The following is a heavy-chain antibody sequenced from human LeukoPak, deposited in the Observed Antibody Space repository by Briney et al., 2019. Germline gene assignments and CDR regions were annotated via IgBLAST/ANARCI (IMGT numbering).Heavy chain of an antibody. J-gene: IGHJ4*02. D-gene: IGHD1-14*01. Sequence: GASVKVSCKASGYTFTNYGITWVRQAPGQGLEWMGWISPNNGDTNYAQKLQGRVTMTTDTSTSTAYMELRSLRSDDTAVYYCARGNPSRLGSFDYWGQGTLVTVSS. CDR3: ARGNPSRLGSFDY. CDR2: ISPNNGDT. CDR1: GYTFTNYG. V-gene: IGHV1-18*01.